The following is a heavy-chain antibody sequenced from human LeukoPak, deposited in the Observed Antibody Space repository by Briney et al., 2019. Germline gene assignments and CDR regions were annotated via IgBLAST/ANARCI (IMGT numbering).Heavy chain of an antibody. D-gene: IGHD3-3*01. V-gene: IGHV4-30-4*01. CDR3: ARGPRITIFGVANYGMDV. J-gene: IGHJ6*02. Sequence: PSETLSLTCTVSGGSINSGDYYWSWIRQPPGKGLEWIGYIYYSGSTYYNPSLKSRVTISVDTSKNQFSLKLSSVTAADTAVYYCARGPRITIFGVANYGMDVWGQGTTVTVSS. CDR2: IYYSGST. CDR1: GGSINSGDYY.